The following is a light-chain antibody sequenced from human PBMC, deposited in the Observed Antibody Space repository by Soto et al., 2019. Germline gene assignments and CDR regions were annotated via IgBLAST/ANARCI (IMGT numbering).Light chain of an antibody. Sequence: DIQMTQSPSTLSASVGDRITITRRASQSISNWLAWYQQKPGKAPKLLIYKASILESGVPSRFNGSGSGTESTLTISSLQPADFASYYCQQYNTYWTFGQGTKVDIK. CDR1: QSISNW. CDR3: QQYNTYWT. CDR2: KAS. J-gene: IGKJ1*01. V-gene: IGKV1-5*03.